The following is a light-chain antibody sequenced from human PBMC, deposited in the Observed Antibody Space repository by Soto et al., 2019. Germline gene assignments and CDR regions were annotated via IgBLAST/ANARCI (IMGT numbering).Light chain of an antibody. CDR2: DAS. CDR1: QSVSSY. CDR3: QQRSNWLWT. V-gene: IGKV3-11*01. J-gene: IGKJ1*01. Sequence: EIVLTQSPATLSLSPGERATLSCRASQSVSSYLAWYQQKPGQAPRLLIYDASNRATGIPARFSGSGSGTACTLTISSLEPEDFAVYYCQQRSNWLWTFGQGTRVEI.